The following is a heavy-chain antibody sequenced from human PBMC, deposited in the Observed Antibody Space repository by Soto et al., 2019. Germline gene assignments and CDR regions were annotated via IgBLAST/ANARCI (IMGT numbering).Heavy chain of an antibody. J-gene: IGHJ4*02. D-gene: IGHD2-8*01. V-gene: IGHV4-59*01. CDR1: GGSISNFY. Sequence: PSETLSLTCTVSGGSISNFYWSRIRQPPGKGLEWIGYISYSGNTNYNPSLKSRVSISVDTSKNQFSLNLTSVTAADTAVYYCARAPMVLTRSYFDSWGQGTPVTVSS. CDR3: ARAPMVLTRSYFDS. CDR2: ISYSGNT.